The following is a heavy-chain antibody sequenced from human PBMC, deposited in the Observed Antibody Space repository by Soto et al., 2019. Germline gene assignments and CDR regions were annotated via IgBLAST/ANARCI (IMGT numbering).Heavy chain of an antibody. CDR2: ISSTTNYI. Sequence: ALRLSCAASGFTFTRYSMNWVRQAPGKGLEWVSSISSTTNYIYYADSMKGRFTVSRDNAKNSVYLEMNSLSAEDTAVYYCARESEDLTSNFDYWGQGTLVTVSS. CDR1: GFTFTRYS. J-gene: IGHJ4*02. CDR3: ARESEDLTSNFDY. V-gene: IGHV3-21*01.